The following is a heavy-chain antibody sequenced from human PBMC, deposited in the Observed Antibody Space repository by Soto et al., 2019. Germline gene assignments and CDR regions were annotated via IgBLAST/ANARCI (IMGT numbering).Heavy chain of an antibody. CDR1: GFTFSSYG. Sequence: AGGSLRLSCAASGFTFSSYGMHWVRQAPGKGLEWVAVISYDGSNKYYADSVKGRFTISRDNSKNTLYLQMNSLRAEDTAVYYCAKSDYDSVYDAFDIWGQGTMVTVSS. CDR2: ISYDGSNK. J-gene: IGHJ3*02. D-gene: IGHD3-22*01. CDR3: AKSDYDSVYDAFDI. V-gene: IGHV3-30*18.